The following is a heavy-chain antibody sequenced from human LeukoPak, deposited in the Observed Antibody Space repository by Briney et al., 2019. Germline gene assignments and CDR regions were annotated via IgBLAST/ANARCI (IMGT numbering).Heavy chain of an antibody. CDR1: GFTFSNFA. D-gene: IGHD3-10*01. V-gene: IGHV3-21*01. J-gene: IGHJ4*02. CDR3: ARGYYGSGSYYLDY. Sequence: GSLRLSCAASGFTFSNFAMTWVRQAPGKGLEWVSSIVGSSSTYYADSLKGRFTISRDNAKNSLYLQMHSLRAEDTAVYYCARGYYGSGSYYLDYWGQGTLVTVSS. CDR2: IVGSSST.